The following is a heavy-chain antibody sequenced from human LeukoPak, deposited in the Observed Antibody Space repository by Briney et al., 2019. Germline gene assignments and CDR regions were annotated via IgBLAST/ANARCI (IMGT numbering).Heavy chain of an antibody. Sequence: SVKVSCKASGGTFSSYAISWVRQAPGQGLEWMGGIIPIFGTANYAQKLQGRVTITADESTSTAYMELSSLRSEDTAVYYCARNLGYCSSTSCYYDYYYGMDVWGQGTTVTVSS. CDR3: ARNLGYCSSTSCYYDYYYGMDV. CDR1: GGTFSSYA. V-gene: IGHV1-69*13. CDR2: IIPIFGTA. J-gene: IGHJ6*02. D-gene: IGHD2-2*01.